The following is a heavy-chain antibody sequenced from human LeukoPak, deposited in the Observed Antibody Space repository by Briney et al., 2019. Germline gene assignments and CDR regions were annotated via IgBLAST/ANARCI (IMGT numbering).Heavy chain of an antibody. CDR3: AMGAYYYGSGSYSDY. Sequence: GGSLRLSCTASGFALNDYGTHWVRQAPGKGLEWVGFISYDGTKTEYGDSVKGRFTISRDISKNTLYLQMNSLRAEDTAVYYCAMGAYYYGSGSYSDYWGQGTLVTVSS. V-gene: IGHV3-30*03. J-gene: IGHJ4*02. CDR2: ISYDGTKT. D-gene: IGHD3-10*01. CDR1: GFALNDYG.